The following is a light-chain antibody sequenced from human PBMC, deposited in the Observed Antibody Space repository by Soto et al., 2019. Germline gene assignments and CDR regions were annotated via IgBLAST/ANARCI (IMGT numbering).Light chain of an antibody. CDR2: GAS. V-gene: IGKV3D-15*01. CDR1: QSVSSS. J-gene: IGKJ2*01. Sequence: EIVMTQSPATLPVSPGERATLSCRASQSVSSSLAWYQHKPGQAPRLLIYGASIRATGIPGRFSGSGSGTEFTLTISSLQSEDFAAYYCQQYSNRYTFGQGTKLEIK. CDR3: QQYSNRYT.